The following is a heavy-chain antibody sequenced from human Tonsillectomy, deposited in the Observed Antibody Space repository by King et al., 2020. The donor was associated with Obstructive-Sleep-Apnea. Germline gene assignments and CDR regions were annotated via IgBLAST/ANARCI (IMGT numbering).Heavy chain of an antibody. V-gene: IGHV3-21*01. Sequence: VQLGESGGGLVKPGGSLRLSCAASGFTFSDYTMNWVRQAPGKGLEWVASIISISSYIYYADSVQGRFTISRDNAKNSLYLQMNSLRAEDTAVYYCARDEGGGSCRYWGQGTLVTVSS. CDR2: IISISSYI. CDR1: GFTFSDYT. J-gene: IGHJ4*02. D-gene: IGHD2-15*01. CDR3: ARDEGGGSCRY.